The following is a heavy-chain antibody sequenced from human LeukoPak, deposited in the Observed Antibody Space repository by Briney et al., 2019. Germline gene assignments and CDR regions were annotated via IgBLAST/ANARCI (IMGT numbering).Heavy chain of an antibody. D-gene: IGHD5-24*01. CDR1: GYSISSGYY. CDR2: IYHSGST. V-gene: IGHV4-38-2*02. CDR3: ASAGYKYPFDP. Sequence: SETLSLTCTVSGYSISSGYYWGWIRQPPGKGLEWIGSIYHSGSTYYNPSLKSRVTISVDTSKNQFSLKLSSVTAADTAVYYCASAGYKYPFDPWGQGTLVTVSS. J-gene: IGHJ5*02.